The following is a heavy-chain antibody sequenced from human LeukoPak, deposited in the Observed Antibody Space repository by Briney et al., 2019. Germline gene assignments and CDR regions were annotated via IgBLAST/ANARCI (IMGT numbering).Heavy chain of an antibody. J-gene: IGHJ4*02. CDR3: ARKLVFDY. CDR1: GYTFASNSISG. V-gene: IGHV1-18*04. D-gene: IGHD1-1*01. Sequence: ASVKVSCKASGYTFASNSISGISWVRQAPGQGLEWMGWINPYNGNTKYAQKFQGRVTLTTDTSTSTAYMELRGLRSDDTAVYYCARKLVFDYWGLGTLVTVSS. CDR2: INPYNGNT.